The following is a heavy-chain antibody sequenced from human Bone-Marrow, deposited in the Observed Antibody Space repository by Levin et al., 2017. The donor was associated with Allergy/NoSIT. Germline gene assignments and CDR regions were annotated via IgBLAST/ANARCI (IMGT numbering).Heavy chain of an antibody. CDR2: IKDDGSDK. Sequence: GGSLRLSCAASGFSFSSHWMSWVRQAPGKGLEWVANIKDDGSDKDYVASVKGRFTISRDNAKNSLYLQMNSLRAEDTALYYCARDRGTPTGTWEGFDYWGQGTLVTVSS. V-gene: IGHV3-7*01. CDR1: GFSFSSHW. CDR3: ARDRGTPTGTWEGFDY. J-gene: IGHJ4*02. D-gene: IGHD1-26*01.